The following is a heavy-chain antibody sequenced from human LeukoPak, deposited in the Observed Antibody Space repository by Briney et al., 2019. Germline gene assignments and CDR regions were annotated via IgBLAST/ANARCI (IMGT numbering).Heavy chain of an antibody. V-gene: IGHV3-23*01. Sequence: AGGSLRLSCAASGFTFSSYAMSWVRQAPGKGLEWVSAISGSGGSTYYADSVKGRFTISRDNSKNTLYLQMNSLRAEDTAVYYCAKGWGYCSSTSCYYGMDVWGQGTTVTVSS. J-gene: IGHJ6*02. CDR3: AKGWGYCSSTSCYYGMDV. CDR2: ISGSGGST. D-gene: IGHD2-2*01. CDR1: GFTFSSYA.